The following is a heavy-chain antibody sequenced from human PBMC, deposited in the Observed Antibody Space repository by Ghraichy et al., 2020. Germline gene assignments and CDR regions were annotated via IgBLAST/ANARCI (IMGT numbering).Heavy chain of an antibody. CDR2: IYNDGKT. Sequence: GGSLRLSCAASGLIVSSNFMSWVRQAPGKGLEWVSVIYNDGKTYYVDSVKGRFTISRDNSKNTLYLQMSSLRAEDTAVYYCAREVYDLSAGWFDPWGQGTLVTVSS. CDR3: AREVYDLSAGWFDP. J-gene: IGHJ5*02. CDR1: GLIVSSNF. D-gene: IGHD5/OR15-5a*01. V-gene: IGHV3-53*01.